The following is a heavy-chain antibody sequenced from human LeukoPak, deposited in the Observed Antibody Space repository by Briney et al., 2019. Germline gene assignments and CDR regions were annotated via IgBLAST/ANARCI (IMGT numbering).Heavy chain of an antibody. J-gene: IGHJ4*02. Sequence: PSETLSLTCTVSGGSISSSSYYWGWLRQPPGKGLEWIGSIHYSGSTSYNPSLKSRVTISVDTSKNQFSLKLSSVTAADTAVYYCARRIVGANPCIDYWGQGTLVTVSS. CDR2: IHYSGST. CDR3: ARRIVGANPCIDY. D-gene: IGHD1-26*01. V-gene: IGHV4-39*07. CDR1: GGSISSSSYY.